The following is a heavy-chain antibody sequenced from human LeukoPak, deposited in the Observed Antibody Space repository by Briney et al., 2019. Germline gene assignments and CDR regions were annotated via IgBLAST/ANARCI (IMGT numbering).Heavy chain of an antibody. Sequence: GGSLRLSCAASGFTFDDYALHWVRQAPEKGLEWISGVSWDSGSIGYADSVKGRFTLSRDNAKNSLFLQMNSLRAEDTALYYCARAKYYYDSTTYLDAFDIWGQGTMVTVSS. CDR1: GFTFDDYA. CDR2: VSWDSGSI. D-gene: IGHD3-22*01. J-gene: IGHJ3*02. CDR3: ARAKYYYDSTTYLDAFDI. V-gene: IGHV3-9*01.